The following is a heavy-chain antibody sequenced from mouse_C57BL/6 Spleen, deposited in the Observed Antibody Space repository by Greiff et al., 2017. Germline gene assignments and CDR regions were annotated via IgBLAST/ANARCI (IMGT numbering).Heavy chain of an antibody. Sequence: VQLQQSGAKLGRPGASVKLSCKASGYTFTSYGISWVKQRTGQGLEWIGEIYPRSGNTYYNEKFKGKATLTADKSSSTAYMELRSLTSEDSAVYFCARPDGYYAMDYWGQGTSVTVSS. V-gene: IGHV1-81*01. CDR2: IYPRSGNT. J-gene: IGHJ4*01. CDR1: GYTFTSYG. D-gene: IGHD2-3*01. CDR3: ARPDGYYAMDY.